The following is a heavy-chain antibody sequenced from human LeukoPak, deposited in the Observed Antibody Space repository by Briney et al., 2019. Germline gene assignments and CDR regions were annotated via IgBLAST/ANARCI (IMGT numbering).Heavy chain of an antibody. CDR2: IYHSGSP. D-gene: IGHD3-3*01. V-gene: IGHV4-4*02. Sequence: SETLSLTCAVSGGSISSNNWWGWVRQPPGKGLEWIGEIYHSGSPNYNPSLKSRVTISVDKSRNHFSLNLSSVTAADTAVYYCARGNKFLEWLFDSWFDPWGQGTLVTVSS. CDR1: GGSISSNNW. CDR3: ARGNKFLEWLFDSWFDP. J-gene: IGHJ5*02.